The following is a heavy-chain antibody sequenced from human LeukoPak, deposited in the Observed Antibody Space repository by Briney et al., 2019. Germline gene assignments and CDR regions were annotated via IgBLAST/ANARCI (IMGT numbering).Heavy chain of an antibody. Sequence: PGGSLRLSCAASGFTFSSYAMSWVRQAPGKGLEWVSAISGSGGSTYYADSVKGRFTISRDNSKNTLYLQMNSLRAEDTAVYYCAKDLDSHCSSTSCHPLDFDYWGQGTLVTVSS. J-gene: IGHJ4*02. CDR3: AKDLDSHCSSTSCHPLDFDY. CDR2: ISGSGGST. CDR1: GFTFSSYA. D-gene: IGHD2-2*01. V-gene: IGHV3-23*01.